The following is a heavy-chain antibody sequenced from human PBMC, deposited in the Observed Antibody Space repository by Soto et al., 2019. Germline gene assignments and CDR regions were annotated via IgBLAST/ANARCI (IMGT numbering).Heavy chain of an antibody. J-gene: IGHJ4*02. CDR1: GFTFSNYG. D-gene: IGHD5-18*01. CDR2: ISYDGSNK. CDR3: VISYGSIHFDY. Sequence: QVQLVESGGGVVQPGRSLRLSCAASGFTFSNYGMHWVRQAPGKGLEWVAVISYDGSNKYYADSVKGRFTISRDNSKNTLSVQMTSLRAEDTAVYYCVISYGSIHFDYWGQGTLVTVSS. V-gene: IGHV3-30*03.